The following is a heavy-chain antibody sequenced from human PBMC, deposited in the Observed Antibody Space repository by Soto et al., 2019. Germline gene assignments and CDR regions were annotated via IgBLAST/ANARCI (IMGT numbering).Heavy chain of an antibody. J-gene: IGHJ4*02. D-gene: IGHD6-19*01. CDR1: GFTFDSHW. V-gene: IGHV3-74*01. Sequence: ESGGVLVQPGGSLRLSCVASGFTFDSHWMHWVRQAPGEGLVWVSRIKTDGYAAAYADSVKGRFTISRDNTKNTVYLQMKSLRADDTAVYFCVRESGVAADCWGQGTLVTVSS. CDR2: IKTDGYAA. CDR3: VRESGVAADC.